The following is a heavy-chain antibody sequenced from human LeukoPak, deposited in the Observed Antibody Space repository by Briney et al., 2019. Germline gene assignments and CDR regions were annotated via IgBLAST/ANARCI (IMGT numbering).Heavy chain of an antibody. CDR1: GFIFSNYN. CDR3: ARDGFDYYDSSGFPYFDY. J-gene: IGHJ4*02. CDR2: ISGGGAAI. D-gene: IGHD3-22*01. V-gene: IGHV3-23*01. Sequence: GGSLRLSCAASGFIFSNYNMNWVRQAPGKGLQWVSGISGGGAAIYYADSVKGRFTISRDNSKNTLYLQMNSLRAEDTAVYFCARDGFDYYDSSGFPYFDYWGQGTLVTVSS.